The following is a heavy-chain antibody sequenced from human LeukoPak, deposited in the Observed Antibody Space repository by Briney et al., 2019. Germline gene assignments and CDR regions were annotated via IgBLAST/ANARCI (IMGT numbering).Heavy chain of an antibody. V-gene: IGHV4-34*01. CDR3: ATPSGSYYYYYGMDV. CDR1: GGSFSGYY. Sequence: SETLSLTCAVYGGSFSGYYWSWIRQPPGKGLEWIGEINHSGSTNYNPSLKSQVTISVDTSKNQFSLKLSSVTAADTAVYYCATPSGSYYYYYGMDVWGQGTTVTVSS. CDR2: INHSGST. J-gene: IGHJ6*02. D-gene: IGHD1-26*01.